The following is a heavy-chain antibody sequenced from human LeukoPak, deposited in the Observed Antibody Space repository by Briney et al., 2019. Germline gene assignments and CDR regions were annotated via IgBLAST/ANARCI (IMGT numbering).Heavy chain of an antibody. CDR1: GGSIRIYY. V-gene: IGHV4-59*01. J-gene: IGHJ4*02. D-gene: IGHD3-16*01. CDR3: ARDRLGEPIYY. Sequence: PETLSLTRTLSGGSIRIYYWTWISQPPRKGVELIGYTSYSDSTNYNPSIKSRDTMSVDTSKNQFSLKLSSVTAADTAVYYCARDRLGEPIYYWGRGTLVTVSS. CDR2: TSYSDST.